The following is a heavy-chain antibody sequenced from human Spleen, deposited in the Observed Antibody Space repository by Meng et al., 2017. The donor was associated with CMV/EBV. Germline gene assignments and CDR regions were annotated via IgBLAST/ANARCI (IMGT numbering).Heavy chain of an antibody. Sequence: SCAASGFTFISYGMHWVPPAPGKGLEWVAVISSARSSKYYGDSVESRFTISRDNSKNTVYLQMNSLMSEDTAIYYCARQETEGYYEYWGQGTLGTVSS. V-gene: IGHV3-30*03. J-gene: IGHJ4*02. CDR3: ARQETEGYYEY. D-gene: IGHD2-21*02. CDR2: ISSARSSK. CDR1: GFTFISYG.